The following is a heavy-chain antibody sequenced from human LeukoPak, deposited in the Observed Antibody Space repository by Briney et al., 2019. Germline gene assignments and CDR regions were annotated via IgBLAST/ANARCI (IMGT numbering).Heavy chain of an antibody. CDR1: GGSISSTSYY. CDR2: IYTSGST. J-gene: IGHJ6*03. CDR3: ARLAALRGFYYYMDV. Sequence: SETLSLTCTVSGGSISSTSYYWSWIRQPAGKGLEWIGRIYTSGSTNYNPSLKSRVTISVDTSKNQFSLRLSSVTAADPAVYYCARLAALRGFYYYMDVWGKGTTVTVSS. D-gene: IGHD6-6*01. V-gene: IGHV4-61*02.